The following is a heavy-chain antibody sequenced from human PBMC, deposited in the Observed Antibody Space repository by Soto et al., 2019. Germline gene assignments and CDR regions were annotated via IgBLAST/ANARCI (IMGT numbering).Heavy chain of an antibody. CDR2: ISYDGSNK. CDR3: AKDRTKQNIVVVTGPIDY. CDR1: GFTFSSYG. J-gene: IGHJ4*02. Sequence: PGGSLRLSCAASGFTFSSYGMHWVRQAPGKGLEWVAVISYDGSNKYYADSVKGRFTISRDNSKNTLYLQMNSLRAEDTAVYYCAKDRTKQNIVVVTGPIDYWGQGTLVTVSS. D-gene: IGHD2-21*02. V-gene: IGHV3-30*18.